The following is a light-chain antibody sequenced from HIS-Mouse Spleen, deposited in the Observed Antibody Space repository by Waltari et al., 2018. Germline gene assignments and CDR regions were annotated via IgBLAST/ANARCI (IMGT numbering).Light chain of an antibody. CDR3: YSTDSRGNHRV. CDR1: ALPKKY. Sequence: SYELTQPPSVSVSPGQTARITCSGDALPKKYAYWYQQKSGQAPVLVIYEDSKRPSGIPGRFAGSSSGTMATLTISGAQVEDEADYYCYSTDSRGNHRVFGGGTKLTVL. V-gene: IGLV3-10*01. CDR2: EDS. J-gene: IGLJ2*01.